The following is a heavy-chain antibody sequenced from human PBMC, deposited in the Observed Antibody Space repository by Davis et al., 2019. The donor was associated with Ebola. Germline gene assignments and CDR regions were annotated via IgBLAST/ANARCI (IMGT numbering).Heavy chain of an antibody. CDR2: INSDGSST. V-gene: IGHV3-74*01. CDR1: GFTFSSYA. D-gene: IGHD2-15*01. Sequence: GESLKISCAASGFTFSSYAMHWVRQAPGKGLVWVSRINSDGSSTSYADSVKGRFTISRDNAKNTLYLQMNSLRAEDTAVYYCARGYCSGGSCYSYYYYGMDVWGQGTTVTVSS. J-gene: IGHJ6*02. CDR3: ARGYCSGGSCYSYYYYGMDV.